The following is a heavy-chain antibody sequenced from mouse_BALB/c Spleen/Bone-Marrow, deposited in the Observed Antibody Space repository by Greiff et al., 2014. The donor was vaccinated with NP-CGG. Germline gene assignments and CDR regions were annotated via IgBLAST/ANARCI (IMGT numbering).Heavy chain of an antibody. CDR3: ASYVYGYYFDY. D-gene: IGHD2-2*01. Sequence: EVKLVESGAELVKPGASVKLSCTASGFNIKDTYMHWVKQRPEQGLEWIGRIDPANGNTKYDPKFQGKATITADTSSKTAYLQLSSLTSEDTAVYYCASYVYGYYFDYWGQGTTLTVSS. CDR2: IDPANGNT. CDR1: GFNIKDTY. J-gene: IGHJ2*01. V-gene: IGHV14-3*02.